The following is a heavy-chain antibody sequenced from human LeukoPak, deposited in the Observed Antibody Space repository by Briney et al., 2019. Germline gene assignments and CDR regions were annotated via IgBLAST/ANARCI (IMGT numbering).Heavy chain of an antibody. Sequence: PGGSLRLSCAASGFTVSNNYMSRVRQAPGKGLEWVSVIYSGGSTYYADSVKGRFTISRDNSKNTLYLQMNSLRAEDTAVYYCARRGAYCGGDCLDYWGQGTLVTVSS. D-gene: IGHD2-21*01. CDR2: IYSGGST. J-gene: IGHJ4*02. CDR3: ARRGAYCGGDCLDY. V-gene: IGHV3-66*04. CDR1: GFTVSNNY.